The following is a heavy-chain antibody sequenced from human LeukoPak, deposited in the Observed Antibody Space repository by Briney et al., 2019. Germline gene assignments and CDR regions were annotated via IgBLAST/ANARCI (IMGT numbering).Heavy chain of an antibody. CDR2: IYYSGST. CDR3: AREIQTNCSGGNCYFYYFDY. J-gene: IGHJ4*02. CDR1: GGSISSGGYY. D-gene: IGHD2-15*01. V-gene: IGHV4-31*03. Sequence: SHTLSLTCTVSGGSISSGGYYWSWIRQHPGTGLEWIGYIYYSGSTNYNPSLKSRVSISVDTFKNQFSLKLSSVTAADTAVYYCAREIQTNCSGGNCYFYYFDYWGQGTLVTVSS.